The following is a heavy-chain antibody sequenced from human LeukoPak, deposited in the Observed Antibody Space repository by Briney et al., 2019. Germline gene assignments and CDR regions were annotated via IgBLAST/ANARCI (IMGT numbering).Heavy chain of an antibody. V-gene: IGHV5-51*01. CDR2: IYPGDSDT. D-gene: IGHD1-26*01. CDR1: GYSFTSYW. CDR3: ARTSRYSGSADDAFDI. Sequence: GESLKISCKGSGYSFTSYWIGWVRQMPGKGLEWMGIIYPGDSDTRYSPSFQGQVTISADKSITTAYLQWSSLKASDTAMYYCARTSRYSGSADDAFDIWGQGTLVTVSS. J-gene: IGHJ3*02.